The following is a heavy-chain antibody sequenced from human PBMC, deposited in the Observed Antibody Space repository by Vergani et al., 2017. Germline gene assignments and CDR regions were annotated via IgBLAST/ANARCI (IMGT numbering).Heavy chain of an antibody. D-gene: IGHD4-23*01. J-gene: IGHJ3*01. CDR3: ARDNKQLRPRAFDL. CDR1: GASITNDFYY. Sequence: QVQLQESGPGLVKPSQTLSLTCTVSGASITNDFYYWHWIRQPAGKGLEWIGRIYVSGITDYNSSLQSRVSISVDTSKNQFSLTLTSVTAADTAVYYCARDNKQLRPRAFDLWVQGTMVTVSS. V-gene: IGHV4-61*02. CDR2: IYVSGIT.